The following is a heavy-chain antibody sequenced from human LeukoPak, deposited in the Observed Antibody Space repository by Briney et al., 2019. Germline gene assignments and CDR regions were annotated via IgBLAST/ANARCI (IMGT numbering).Heavy chain of an antibody. J-gene: IGHJ4*02. CDR2: INQDGSDK. CDR1: GFTFSNTW. Sequence: GGSLRLSCAASGFTFSNTWMNWVRQAPGKGLEWVANINQDGSDKYYVDSVKGRFTISRDNAKNSMYLQMNSVRAEDTAVYYCARDLLPDRSGYYYWGQGTLVTVSS. V-gene: IGHV3-7*01. D-gene: IGHD3-22*01. CDR3: ARDLLPDRSGYYY.